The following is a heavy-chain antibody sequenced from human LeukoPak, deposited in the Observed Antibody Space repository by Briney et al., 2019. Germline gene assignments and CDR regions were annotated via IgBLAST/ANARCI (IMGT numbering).Heavy chain of an antibody. V-gene: IGHV3-23*01. CDR2: ISGTGGRT. CDR3: AKGLHGGVGYGVDV. J-gene: IGHJ6*02. CDR1: GFTFSGYA. D-gene: IGHD3-16*01. Sequence: PGGSLRPSCAVSGFTFSGYAMTWVRQAPGKGLEWVSSISGTGGRTYSADSVKGRFTISRDNSKNTLYLQMKNLRVEHTAVYYCAKGLHGGVGYGVDVWGQGTTVSVSS.